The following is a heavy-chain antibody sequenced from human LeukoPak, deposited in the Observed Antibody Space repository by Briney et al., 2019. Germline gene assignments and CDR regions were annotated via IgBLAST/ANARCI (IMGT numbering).Heavy chain of an antibody. CDR2: ISGSGGST. D-gene: IGHD6-6*01. CDR3: AKMGVVAARPGTFDY. CDR1: GFTFTSYA. J-gene: IGHJ4*02. Sequence: GGSLRLSCAASGFTFTSYATSWVRQAPGKGLEWVSAISGSGGSTYHADSVKGRFTISRDNSKNTLYLQMNSLGAEDTAVYYCAKMGVVAARPGTFDYWGQGTLVTVSS. V-gene: IGHV3-23*01.